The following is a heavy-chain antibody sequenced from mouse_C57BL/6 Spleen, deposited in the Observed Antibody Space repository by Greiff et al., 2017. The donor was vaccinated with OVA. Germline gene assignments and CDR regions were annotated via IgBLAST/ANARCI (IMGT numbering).Heavy chain of an antibody. CDR2: IYPGGGYT. CDR3: ARKDLYAMDY. J-gene: IGHJ4*01. CDR1: GYTFTNYW. Sequence: VQLKESGAELVRPGTSVKMSCKASGYTFTNYWIGWAKQRPGHGLEWIGDIYPGGGYTNYNEKFKGKATLTADKSSSTAYMQFSSLTSEDSAIYYCARKDLYAMDYWGQGTSVTVSS. V-gene: IGHV1-63*01.